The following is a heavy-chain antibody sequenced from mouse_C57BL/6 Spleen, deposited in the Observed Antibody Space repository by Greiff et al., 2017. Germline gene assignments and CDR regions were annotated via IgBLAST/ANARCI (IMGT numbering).Heavy chain of an antibody. V-gene: IGHV1-50*01. D-gene: IGHD1-1*01. J-gene: IGHJ1*03. CDR3: ARRYYGSSYEYFDV. Sequence: QVQLQQPGAELVKPGASVKLSCKASGYTFTSYWMQWVKQRPGQGLEWIGEIDPSDSYTNYNQKFKGKATLTVDTSSSTAYMQLSSLTSEDSAVYYCARRYYGSSYEYFDVWGTGTTVTVSS. CDR2: IDPSDSYT. CDR1: GYTFTSYW.